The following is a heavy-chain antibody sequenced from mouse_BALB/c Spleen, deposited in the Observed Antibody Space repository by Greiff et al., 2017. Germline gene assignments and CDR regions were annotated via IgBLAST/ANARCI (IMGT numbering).Heavy chain of an antibody. CDR3: ARSDLLWLRRGAMDY. CDR2: IYPGDGDT. V-gene: IGHV1-87*01. D-gene: IGHD2-2*01. Sequence: VHLVESGAELARPGASVKLSCKASGYTFTSYWMQWVKQRPGQGLEWIGAIYPGDGDTRYTQKFKGKATLTADKSSSTAYMQLSSLASEDSAVYYCARSDLLWLRRGAMDYWGQGTSVTVSS. J-gene: IGHJ4*01. CDR1: GYTFTSYW.